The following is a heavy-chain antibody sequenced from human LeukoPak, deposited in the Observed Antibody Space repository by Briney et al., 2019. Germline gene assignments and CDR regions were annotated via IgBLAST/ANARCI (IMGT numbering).Heavy chain of an antibody. J-gene: IGHJ3*02. CDR1: GYTFTSYD. Sequence: ASVKVSCKASGYTFTSYDINWVRQATGQGLEWMGWMNPNSGNTGYAQKFQGGVTMTRNTSISTAYMELSSLRSEDTAVYYCARGVRYYYDSSGKRPHDAFDIWGQGTMVTVSS. D-gene: IGHD3-22*01. CDR3: ARGVRYYYDSSGKRPHDAFDI. V-gene: IGHV1-8*01. CDR2: MNPNSGNT.